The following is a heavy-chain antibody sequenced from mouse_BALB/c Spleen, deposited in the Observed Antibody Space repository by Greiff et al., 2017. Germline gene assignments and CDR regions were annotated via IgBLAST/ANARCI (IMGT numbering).Heavy chain of an antibody. CDR2: ISSGGST. Sequence: DVKLVESGGGLVKPGWSLKLSCAASGFTFSSYAMSWVRQTPEKRLEWVASISSGGSTYYPDSVKGRFTISRDNARNILYLQMSSLRSEDTAMYYCARGGYGSSFIFDYWGQGTTLTVSS. CDR3: ARGGYGSSFIFDY. J-gene: IGHJ2*01. CDR1: GFTFSSYA. D-gene: IGHD1-1*01. V-gene: IGHV5-6-5*01.